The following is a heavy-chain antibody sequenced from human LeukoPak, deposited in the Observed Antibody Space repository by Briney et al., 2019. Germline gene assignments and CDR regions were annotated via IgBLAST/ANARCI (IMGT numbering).Heavy chain of an antibody. V-gene: IGHV4-30-4*01. Sequence: PQTLSLTCTVSGGSISSGDYYWSWIRQPPGKGLEWIGYIYYSGSTYYNPSLKSRVTISVDTSKNQFSLKLSSVTAADTAVYYCARGDVTTGWYFDLWGRGTLVTVSS. CDR1: GGSISSGDYY. CDR3: ARGDVTTGWYFDL. CDR2: IYYSGST. J-gene: IGHJ2*01. D-gene: IGHD4-17*01.